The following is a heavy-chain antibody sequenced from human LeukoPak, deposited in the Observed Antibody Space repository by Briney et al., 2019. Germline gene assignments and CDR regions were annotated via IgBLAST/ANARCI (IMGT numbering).Heavy chain of an antibody. CDR2: IRYDGSNK. CDR3: XXXXXXXHXRLGXLSLFDY. Sequence: PGGSLRLSCAASGFTFSSYGMHWVRQAPGKGLEWVAFIRYDGSNKYYADSVKGRFTISRDNSKNTLYLQMNSLRAEDTAVYYXXXXXXXXHXRLGXLSLFDYWGQGTLVTVSS. CDR1: GFTFSSYG. D-gene: IGHD3-16*02. V-gene: IGHV3-30*02. J-gene: IGHJ4*02.